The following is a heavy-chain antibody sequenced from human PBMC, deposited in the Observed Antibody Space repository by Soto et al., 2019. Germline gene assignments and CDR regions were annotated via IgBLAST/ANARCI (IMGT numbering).Heavy chain of an antibody. Sequence: VGSMSLACAASGLTFSSGAMRWVRRDPGQGREWVSTISGSGGGSTYYADSVKGRSTISRDNSQTTLYLPMTTLSAADPAVYSSPKVTHYSDTSVSYYFDYWGQGPQATVSS. J-gene: IGHJ4*02. CDR2: ISGSGGGST. D-gene: IGHD3-22*01. V-gene: IGHV3-23*01. CDR3: PKVTHYSDTSVSYYFDY. CDR1: GLTFSSGA.